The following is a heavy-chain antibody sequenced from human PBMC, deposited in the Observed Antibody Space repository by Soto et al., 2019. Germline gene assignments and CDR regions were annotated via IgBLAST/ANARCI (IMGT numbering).Heavy chain of an antibody. D-gene: IGHD2-2*02. Sequence: QVQLQESGPGLVKPSQTLSLTCTVSGGSISSGGYYWSWIRQHPGKGLEWIGYIYYSGSTYYNPSPTTRVTIAVATSKNQVSLKLSSVTAADTAVYYCASGGGTSCYNYWGQGTLVTVSS. CDR1: GGSISSGGYY. CDR3: ASGGGTSCYNY. V-gene: IGHV4-31*03. J-gene: IGHJ4*02. CDR2: IYYSGST.